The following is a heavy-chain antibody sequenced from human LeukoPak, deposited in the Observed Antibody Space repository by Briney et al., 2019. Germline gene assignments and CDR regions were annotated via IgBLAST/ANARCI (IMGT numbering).Heavy chain of an antibody. Sequence: PGGSLRLSCAASGFTFDDYAMHWVRQAPGKGLEWVSGISWNSGSIGYADSVEGRFTISRDNAKNSLYLQMNSLRAEDTALYYCAKDRYEQQLASFWFDPWGQGTLVTVSS. J-gene: IGHJ5*02. CDR1: GFTFDDYA. V-gene: IGHV3-9*01. D-gene: IGHD6-13*01. CDR3: AKDRYEQQLASFWFDP. CDR2: ISWNSGSI.